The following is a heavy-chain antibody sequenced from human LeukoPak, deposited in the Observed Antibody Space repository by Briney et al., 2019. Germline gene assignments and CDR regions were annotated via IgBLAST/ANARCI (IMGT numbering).Heavy chain of an antibody. CDR1: GFTFSSYA. V-gene: IGHV3-23*01. Sequence: PGGSLRLSCAASGFTFSSYAMSWVRQAPGKGLEWVSAISGSGGSTYYADSVKGRCTISRDNSKDTLYLQMNSLRAEDTAVYYCAKDAYYDSSGYYEFWGQGTLVTDSS. CDR3: AKDAYYDSSGYYEF. CDR2: ISGSGGST. D-gene: IGHD3-22*01. J-gene: IGHJ4*02.